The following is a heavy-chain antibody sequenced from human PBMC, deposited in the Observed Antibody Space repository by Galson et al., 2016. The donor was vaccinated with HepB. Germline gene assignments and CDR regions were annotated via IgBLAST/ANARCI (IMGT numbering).Heavy chain of an antibody. J-gene: IGHJ4*02. CDR2: ISSRSRSPDTI. D-gene: IGHD6-13*01. CDR1: GFTFKDYY. CDR3: ARGSGWYYQADFDH. V-gene: IGHV3-11*01. Sequence: LRLSCAVSGFTFKDYYMSWIRQAPGKGLEWLSYISSRSRSPDTIYYADSVKGRFTISRDIAKNSLYLQMNSLRTEDTATYYCARGSGWYYQADFDHWGQGILVTVSS.